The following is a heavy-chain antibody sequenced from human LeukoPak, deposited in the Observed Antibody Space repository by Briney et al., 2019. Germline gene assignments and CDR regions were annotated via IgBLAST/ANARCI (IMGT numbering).Heavy chain of an antibody. V-gene: IGHV3-30-3*01. CDR3: ASRAIDWYRDANWFDP. D-gene: IGHD3-9*01. CDR2: ISYDGSNK. CDR1: GFTFSSYA. Sequence: PGGSLRLSCAASGFTFSSYAMHWVRQAPGKGLEWVAVISYDGSNKYYADSVKGRFTISRDNSKNTLYLQMNSLRAEDTAVYYCASRAIDWYRDANWFDPWGQGTLVTVSS. J-gene: IGHJ5*02.